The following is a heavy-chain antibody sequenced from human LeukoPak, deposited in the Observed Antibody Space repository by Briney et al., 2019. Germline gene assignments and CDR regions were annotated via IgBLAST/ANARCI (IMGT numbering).Heavy chain of an antibody. V-gene: IGHV4-39*07. CDR1: GGSISSSSYY. D-gene: IGHD1-26*01. Sequence: ASETLSLTCTVSGGSISSSSYYWGWIRQPPGKGLEWIGSIYYSGSTYYNPSLKSRVTISVDTSKNQFSLKLSSVTAADTAVYYCARGESLLFDYWGQGTLVTVSS. CDR3: ARGESLLFDY. CDR2: IYYSGST. J-gene: IGHJ4*02.